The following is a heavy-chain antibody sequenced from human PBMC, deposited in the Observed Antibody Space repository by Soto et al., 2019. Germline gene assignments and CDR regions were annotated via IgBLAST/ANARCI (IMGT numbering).Heavy chain of an antibody. J-gene: IGHJ4*02. Sequence: QLQLQESGPGLVKPSETLSLTCTVSADSISSSSHYWGWIRQPPGKGLEWIGSIYYSGNPYYNPSLKSRVTISVDTSENQFSLTLSSVTAADTAVYYCAREVYCTTGICSFFDYWGQGTLVTVSS. CDR2: IYYSGNP. V-gene: IGHV4-39*02. D-gene: IGHD2-8*01. CDR1: ADSISSSSHY. CDR3: AREVYCTTGICSFFDY.